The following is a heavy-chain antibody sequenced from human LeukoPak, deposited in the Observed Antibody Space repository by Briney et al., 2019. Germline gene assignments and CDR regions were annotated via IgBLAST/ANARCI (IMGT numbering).Heavy chain of an antibody. V-gene: IGHV4-4*07. CDR2: IHTSGST. Sequence: PSETLSLTCTVSGDSLSSSYWSWIRQPAGQRLEWIGHIHTSGSTHYNPSLKSRLTMSVDTSKNQFSPNLTSVTAADTAVYYCARDRSPGVVRGAYFDSWGQGTLVTVSS. CDR1: GDSLSSSY. D-gene: IGHD3-10*01. J-gene: IGHJ4*02. CDR3: ARDRSPGVVRGAYFDS.